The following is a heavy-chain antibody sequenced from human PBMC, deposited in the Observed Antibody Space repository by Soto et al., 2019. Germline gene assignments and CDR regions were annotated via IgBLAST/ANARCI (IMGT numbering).Heavy chain of an antibody. CDR2: ITSNGDSP. CDR1: GFTFSSFA. J-gene: IGHJ5*02. Sequence: PGGSLRLSCAASGFTFSSFAMHWVRQAPGKGLKYVSAITSNGDSPFYADSVKGRFTISRDNSKNTLYLQMNSLRADDTAVYYCARDFRDYYDSSGYSWFDPWGQGTLVTVS. CDR3: ARDFRDYYDSSGYSWFDP. V-gene: IGHV3-64*04. D-gene: IGHD3-22*01.